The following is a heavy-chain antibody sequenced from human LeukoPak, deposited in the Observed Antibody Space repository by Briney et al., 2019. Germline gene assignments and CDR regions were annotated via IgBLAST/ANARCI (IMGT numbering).Heavy chain of an antibody. V-gene: IGHV3-30*18. CDR3: AKVTMIVVVSDAFDI. CDR1: GFTFSSYG. J-gene: IGHJ3*02. D-gene: IGHD3-22*01. Sequence: GGSLRLPCAASGFTFSSYGMHWVRQAPGKGLEWVAVISYDGSNKYYADSVKGRFTISRDNSKNTLYLQMNSLRAEDTAVYYCAKVTMIVVVSDAFDIWGQGTMVTVSS. CDR2: ISYDGSNK.